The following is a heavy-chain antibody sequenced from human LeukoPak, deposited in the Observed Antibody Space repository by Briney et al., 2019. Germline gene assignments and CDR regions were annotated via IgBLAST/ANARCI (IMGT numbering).Heavy chain of an antibody. CDR1: GYTFTSYD. V-gene: IGHV1-8*01. Sequence: ASVKVSCKASGYTFTSYDINWVRQATGQGLEWMGWMNPNSGNTGYAQKFQGRVTMTRNTSISIAYMELSSLRSEDTAVYYCARGLAYCTNGVCYTWYFDYWGQGTLVTVSS. CDR2: MNPNSGNT. J-gene: IGHJ4*02. CDR3: ARGLAYCTNGVCYTWYFDY. D-gene: IGHD2-8*01.